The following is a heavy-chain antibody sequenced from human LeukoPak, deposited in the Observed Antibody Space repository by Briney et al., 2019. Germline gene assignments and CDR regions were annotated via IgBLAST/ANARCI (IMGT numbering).Heavy chain of an antibody. D-gene: IGHD3-22*01. V-gene: IGHV3-30-3*01. CDR3: ARDPFSNYYDSSGSIGYFQH. CDR1: GFTFSSYA. CDR2: ISYDGSNK. J-gene: IGHJ1*01. Sequence: GRSLRLSCAASGFTFSSYAMHWVRQAPGKGLEWVAVISYDGSNKYYADSVKGRFTISRDNSKNTLYLQMNSLRAEDTAVYYCARDPFSNYYDSSGSIGYFQHWGQGTLVTVSS.